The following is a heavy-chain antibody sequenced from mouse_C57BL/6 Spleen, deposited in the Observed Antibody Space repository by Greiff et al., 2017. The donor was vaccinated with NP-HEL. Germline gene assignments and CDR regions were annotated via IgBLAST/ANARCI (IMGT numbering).Heavy chain of an antibody. CDR2: INPGSGGT. Sequence: QVQLQQSGAELVRPGTSVKVSCKASGYAFTNYLIEWVKQRPGQGLEWIGVINPGSGGTNYNEKFKGKATLTADKSSSTAYMQLSSLTSEDSAVYFCASSYYSNYGYAMDYWGQGTSVTVSS. J-gene: IGHJ4*01. CDR1: GYAFTNYL. CDR3: ASSYYSNYGYAMDY. V-gene: IGHV1-54*01. D-gene: IGHD2-5*01.